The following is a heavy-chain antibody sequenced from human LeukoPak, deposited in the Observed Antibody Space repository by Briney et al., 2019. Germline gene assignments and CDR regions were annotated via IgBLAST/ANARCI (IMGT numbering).Heavy chain of an antibody. D-gene: IGHD3-10*01. CDR2: IYYSGST. V-gene: IGHV4-59*08. J-gene: IGHJ4*02. CDR3: ARRGEYGSGSYFDY. CDR1: GGCISSYY. Sequence: SETLSLTCTVSGGCISSYYWSWIRQPPGKGLEWIGYIYYSGSTNYNPSLKSRVTISVDTSKNQFSLKLGSVTAADTAVYYCARRGEYGSGSYFDYWGQGTLVTVSS.